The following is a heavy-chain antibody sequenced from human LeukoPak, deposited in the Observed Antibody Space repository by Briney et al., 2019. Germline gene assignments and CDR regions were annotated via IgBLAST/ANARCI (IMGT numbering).Heavy chain of an antibody. CDR3: ARDRNFLFDY. J-gene: IGHJ4*02. CDR2: ISWNSGSI. Sequence: GGSLRLSCAASGFTFDDYAMHWVRQAPGKGLEWVSGISWNSGSIGYADSVKGRFTISRDNAKNSLYLQMNSLRDEDTAVYYCARDRNFLFDYWGQGTLVTVSS. V-gene: IGHV3-9*01. CDR1: GFTFDDYA. D-gene: IGHD1-14*01.